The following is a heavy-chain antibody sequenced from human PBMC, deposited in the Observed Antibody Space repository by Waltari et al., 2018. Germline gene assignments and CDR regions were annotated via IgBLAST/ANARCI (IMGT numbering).Heavy chain of an antibody. Sequence: EVQLVESGGGLVQPGGSLRLSCVGSGFTFGTYWMSWVRHSPGKGVEWVANLKQNGREKSYVDSVKGRFIISRDDAQNSLYLQLNSLRAEDTAVYYCARRRGGGYWYFDLWGRGTLVTVSS. V-gene: IGHV3-7*01. CDR1: GFTFGTYW. CDR3: ARRRGGGYWYFDL. CDR2: LKQNGREK. J-gene: IGHJ2*01. D-gene: IGHD2-15*01.